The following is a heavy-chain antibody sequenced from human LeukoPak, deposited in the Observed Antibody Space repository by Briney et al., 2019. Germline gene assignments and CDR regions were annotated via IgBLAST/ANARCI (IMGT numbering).Heavy chain of an antibody. V-gene: IGHV4-34*01. CDR2: INHSGST. CDR1: GGSFSGYY. Sequence: PSETLSLTCAVYGGSFSGYYWSWIRQPPGKGLEWIGEINHSGSTNYNPSLKSRVTISVDTSKNQFSLKLSSVTAADTAVYYCARYAREGSYDYWGQGTLVTVSS. D-gene: IGHD1-26*01. J-gene: IGHJ4*02. CDR3: ARYAREGSYDY.